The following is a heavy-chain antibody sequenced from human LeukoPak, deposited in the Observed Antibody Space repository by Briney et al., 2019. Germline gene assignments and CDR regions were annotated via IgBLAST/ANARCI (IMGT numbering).Heavy chain of an antibody. CDR2: ISSGSSYI. V-gene: IGHV3-21*01. CDR1: GFTFSTYT. CDR3: ARVGGGSYSSDF. Sequence: GGCLRLSCAASGFTFSTYTMNWVRRAPGKGLEWVSSISSGSSYIYYADSVKGRFTISGDNANNSLYLQMNSLRADDTAVYYCARVGGGSYSSDFWGQGTLVTVSS. D-gene: IGHD1-26*01. J-gene: IGHJ4*02.